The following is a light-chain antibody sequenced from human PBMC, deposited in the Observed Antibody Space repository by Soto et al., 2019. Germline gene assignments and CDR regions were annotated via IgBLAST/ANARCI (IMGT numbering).Light chain of an antibody. Sequence: QSVLTQPRSVSGSPGQSVTISCTGTSSYVGGYNYVSWYQQHPGKAPKLMIYDVDKRPSGVPDRFSGSKSGNTASLTISGLQAEDEADYSCCSYADTYVELGGGTKLTVL. J-gene: IGLJ2*01. CDR1: SSYVGGYNY. V-gene: IGLV2-11*01. CDR2: DVD. CDR3: CSYADTYVE.